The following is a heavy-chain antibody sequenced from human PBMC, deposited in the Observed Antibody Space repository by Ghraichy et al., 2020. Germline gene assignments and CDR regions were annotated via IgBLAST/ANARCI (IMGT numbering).Heavy chain of an antibody. V-gene: IGHV3-7*01. CDR3: ARSGPPWAFDY. Sequence: GESLNISCGASGFTFRNHWMNWVRQASGKGLEWLANIREDGGEIWYADSVRGRFTISRDNAKSLLFLQMDSLRVDDTALYYCARSGPPWAFDYWGHGTLVTVSS. CDR2: IREDGGEI. J-gene: IGHJ4*01. CDR1: GFTFRNHW. D-gene: IGHD6-25*01.